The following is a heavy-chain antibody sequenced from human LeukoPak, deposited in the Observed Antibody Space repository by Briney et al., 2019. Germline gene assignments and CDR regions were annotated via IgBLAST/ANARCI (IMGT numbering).Heavy chain of an antibody. CDR1: GFTFSSYS. J-gene: IGHJ3*02. Sequence: GGSLRLSCAASGFTFSSYSMNWVRQAPGKGLEWVSYISSSSSTIYYADSVKGRFTISRDNAKNSLYLQMNSLRAEDTAVYYCAREKYSSSGDAFDIWGQGTMVTVSS. D-gene: IGHD6-6*01. CDR3: AREKYSSSGDAFDI. V-gene: IGHV3-48*01. CDR2: ISSSSSTI.